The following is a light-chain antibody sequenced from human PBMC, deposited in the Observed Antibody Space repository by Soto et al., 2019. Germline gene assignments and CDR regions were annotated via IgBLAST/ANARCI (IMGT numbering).Light chain of an antibody. V-gene: IGLV8-61*01. CDR2: STN. CDR3: VLYMGGGIWS. J-gene: IGLJ2*01. CDR1: SGSVSASDY. Sequence: QTVVTQEPSFSVSPGGTVTLTCGLSSGSVSASDYPSWYQLTPGQAPRTLIYSTNTRSSGVPDRFSGSILGNKAALTITGAQVDDESDYYCVLYMGGGIWSFGGGTKLTV.